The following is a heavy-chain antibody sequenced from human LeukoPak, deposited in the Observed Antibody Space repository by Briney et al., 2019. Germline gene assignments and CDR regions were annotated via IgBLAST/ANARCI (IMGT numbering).Heavy chain of an antibody. D-gene: IGHD2-15*01. CDR2: INHSGST. J-gene: IGHJ6*03. CDR3: ASNEHRPNPYCSGGSCYRPNYYYYYMDV. V-gene: IGHV4-34*01. CDR1: GGSFSGYY. Sequence: PSETLSLTCAVYGGSFSGYYWSWIRQPPGKGLEWIGEINHSGSTNYNPSLKSRVTISVDTSKNQFSLKLSSVTAADTAVYYCASNEHRPNPYCSGGSCYRPNYYYYYMDVWGKGTTVTVSS.